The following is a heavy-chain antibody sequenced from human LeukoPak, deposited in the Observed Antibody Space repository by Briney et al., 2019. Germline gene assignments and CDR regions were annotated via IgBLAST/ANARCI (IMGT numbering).Heavy chain of an antibody. D-gene: IGHD3-10*01. CDR2: MSYDGRTE. CDR3: ARDSYGMDL. J-gene: IGHJ6*03. CDR1: GFTFSNFY. Sequence: GRSLRLSCEASGFTFSNFYMHWARQAPGKGLEWVAVMSYDGRTEHHADSVKGRFTISRDNSKNTLYLQMNSLRIDDTAIYYCARDSYGMDLWGKGTTVTVSS. V-gene: IGHV3-30*04.